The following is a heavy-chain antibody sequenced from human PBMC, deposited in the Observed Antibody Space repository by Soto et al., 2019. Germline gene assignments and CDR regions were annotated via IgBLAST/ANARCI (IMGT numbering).Heavy chain of an antibody. J-gene: IGHJ6*01. V-gene: IGHV3-30*18. CDR3: AKDLPTDEMSWYEPLYSYDGMDD. CDR1: GFTFSSYG. D-gene: IGHD6-13*01. Sequence: GGSLRLSCAASGFTFSSYGMHWVRQAPGKGLEWVAVISYDGSNKYYADSVKGRFTISRDNSKNTLYLQMNSLRAEDTAVYYCAKDLPTDEMSWYEPLYSYDGMDDWGQGTTVTVAS. CDR2: ISYDGSNK.